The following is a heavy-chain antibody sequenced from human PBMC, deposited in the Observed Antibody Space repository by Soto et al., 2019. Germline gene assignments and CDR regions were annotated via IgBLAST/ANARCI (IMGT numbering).Heavy chain of an antibody. D-gene: IGHD6-13*01. Sequence: QVQLVQSGAEVKKPGDSVKVSCKASGYTFTSDDINWVRQDTGQGLEWMGWMNPNSGNTGYAQKFQGRVTMTRNTSISTAYMELSSLRSEDTAVYYCAREHSSSWRFDYWGQGTLVTVSS. CDR1: GYTFTSDD. CDR3: AREHSSSWRFDY. CDR2: MNPNSGNT. J-gene: IGHJ4*02. V-gene: IGHV1-8*01.